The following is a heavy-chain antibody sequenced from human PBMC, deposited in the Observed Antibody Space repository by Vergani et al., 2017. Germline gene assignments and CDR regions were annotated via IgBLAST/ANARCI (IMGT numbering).Heavy chain of an antibody. CDR1: GFTFSSYS. Sequence: EVQLVESGGGLVKPGGSLRLSCAASGFTFSSYSMNWVRQAPGKGLEWVSSISSSSSYIYYADSVKGRFTISRDNAKNSLYLQMNSLRAEDTAVYYCAKPRQGGYRLFNWFDPWGQGTLVTVSS. J-gene: IGHJ5*02. CDR2: ISSSSSYI. D-gene: IGHD5-12*01. CDR3: AKPRQGGYRLFNWFDP. V-gene: IGHV3-21*04.